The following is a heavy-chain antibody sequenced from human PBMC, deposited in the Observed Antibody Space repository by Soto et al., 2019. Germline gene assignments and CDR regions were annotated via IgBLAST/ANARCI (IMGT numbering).Heavy chain of an antibody. J-gene: IGHJ4*02. V-gene: IGHV1-18*04. CDR3: ARVPRGAWYSQSLY. CDR1: GYTFTSYG. D-gene: IGHD6-13*01. Sequence: QVQLVQSGAEVKKPGASVKVSCKASGYTFTSYGISWVRQAPGQGLEWMGWISAYNGNTNMAPKLQGRVTMTTDTSTSTAYMELRSLRSDDTAVYYCARVPRGAWYSQSLYWGQGSLVTVSS. CDR2: ISAYNGNT.